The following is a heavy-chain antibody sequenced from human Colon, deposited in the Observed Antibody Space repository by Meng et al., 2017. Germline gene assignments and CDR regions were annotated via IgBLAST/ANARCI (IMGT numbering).Heavy chain of an antibody. CDR1: RCTFSGYW. D-gene: IGHD3-16*01. Sequence: SFSGSRCTFSGYWMHWVRHAPGQGLVWVSRINIDGTATHYVDSVKGRFTISRDNAKNTVYLQMDSLRVEDTAVYYCARAPWREGDRYYYYGRDVWSQGTTVTVSS. CDR2: INIDGTAT. J-gene: IGHJ6*02. V-gene: IGHV3-74*01. CDR3: ARAPWREGDRYYYYGRDV.